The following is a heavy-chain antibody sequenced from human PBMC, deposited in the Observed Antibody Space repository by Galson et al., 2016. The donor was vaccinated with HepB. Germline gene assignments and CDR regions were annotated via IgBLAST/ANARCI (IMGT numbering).Heavy chain of an antibody. Sequence: SLRLSCAASGFTFSDSYMRWIRQAPGKGLEWVSYISSSSSYTNYADSVKDRFTISRDNAKNSLYLQMSSLRVEDTAAYYCARKGAAAAGYALDVWGQGTTVTVSS. D-gene: IGHD6-13*01. V-gene: IGHV3-11*06. CDR1: GFTFSDSY. J-gene: IGHJ6*02. CDR3: ARKGAAAAGYALDV. CDR2: ISSSSSYT.